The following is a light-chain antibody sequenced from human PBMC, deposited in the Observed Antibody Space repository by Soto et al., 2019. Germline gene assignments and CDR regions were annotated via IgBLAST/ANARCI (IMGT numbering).Light chain of an antibody. CDR1: SSDVGGYNY. Sequence: QSVLTQPASVSGSPGQSITISCTGTSSDVGGYNYVSWYQQHPGKAPKLMIYEVSNRPSGVSNRFSGSKSGHTVSLTISGLQSEDEADYFCTSYTSSTTLDVFGTGTKATVL. J-gene: IGLJ1*01. CDR3: TSYTSSTTLDV. CDR2: EVS. V-gene: IGLV2-14*01.